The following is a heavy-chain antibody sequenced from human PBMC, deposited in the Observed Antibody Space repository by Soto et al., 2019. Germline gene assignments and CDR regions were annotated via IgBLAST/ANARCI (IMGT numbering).Heavy chain of an antibody. V-gene: IGHV4-59*01. CDR3: ARGTRALITSFFAY. Sequence: SETLSLTCTVSGDAISNYYWSWIRQTPGRGLEWIGCVHESGSTDYNPSLKGRVTISLHTSKSQFSLSLRYATAADTATYYCARGTRALITSFFAYWGQGIPVTVSA. CDR2: VHESGST. D-gene: IGHD1-20*01. CDR1: GDAISNYY. J-gene: IGHJ4*02.